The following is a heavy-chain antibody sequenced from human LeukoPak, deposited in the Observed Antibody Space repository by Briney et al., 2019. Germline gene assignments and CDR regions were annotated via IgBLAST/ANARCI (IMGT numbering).Heavy chain of an antibody. CDR2: IRSSGGRT. V-gene: IGHV3-64D*09. Sequence: GGSLRLSCSASGFTFSSYAMHWVRQAPGRGLEYVLAIRSSGGRTYYADSVRGRFTISRDNSKNTLYLQMSSLRAEDTAVYYCVKGRYSNSWYSSDYWGQGTLVTVSS. J-gene: IGHJ4*02. D-gene: IGHD6-13*01. CDR3: VKGRYSNSWYSSDY. CDR1: GFTFSSYA.